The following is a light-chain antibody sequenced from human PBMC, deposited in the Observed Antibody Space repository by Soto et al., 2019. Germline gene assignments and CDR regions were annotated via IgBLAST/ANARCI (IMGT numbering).Light chain of an antibody. CDR1: QDISNY. CDR2: DAS. CDR3: QQYDNLPLT. Sequence: DIQMTQSPSSLSASVGDRVTITCQASQDISNYLNWYQQKPGKAPKLLIYDASNLETGVPSRFSGSGPGTDFTFTISSLQPEDIATSYCQQYDNLPLTFGPGTKVDIK. V-gene: IGKV1-33*01. J-gene: IGKJ3*01.